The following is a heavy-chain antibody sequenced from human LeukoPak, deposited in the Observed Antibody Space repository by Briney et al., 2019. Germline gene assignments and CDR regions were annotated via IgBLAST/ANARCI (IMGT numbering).Heavy chain of an antibody. J-gene: IGHJ6*02. D-gene: IGHD3-10*01. Sequence: GSLRLSCAASGFTVSSNYMSWVRQAPGKGLEWVSVIYSGGSTYYADSVKGRFTISRDNSKNTLYLQMNSLRAEDTAMYYCARDYRWFGELYCGMDVWGQGTTVTVSS. V-gene: IGHV3-66*01. CDR3: ARDYRWFGELYCGMDV. CDR1: GFTVSSNY. CDR2: IYSGGST.